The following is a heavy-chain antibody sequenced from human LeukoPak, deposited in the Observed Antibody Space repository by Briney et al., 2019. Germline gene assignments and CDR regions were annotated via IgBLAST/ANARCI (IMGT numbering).Heavy chain of an antibody. V-gene: IGHV3-30*18. D-gene: IGHD3-10*01. J-gene: IGHJ4*02. CDR3: AKDRDMVRGENYFDY. Sequence: PGGSLRPSCAASGFTFSGYGMHWVRQAPGKGLEWVAVISNDGSNKYYADSVKGRFTISRDNSKITLYLLMNSLRAEDTAVYYCAKDRDMVRGENYFDYWGQGTLVTVSS. CDR2: ISNDGSNK. CDR1: GFTFSGYG.